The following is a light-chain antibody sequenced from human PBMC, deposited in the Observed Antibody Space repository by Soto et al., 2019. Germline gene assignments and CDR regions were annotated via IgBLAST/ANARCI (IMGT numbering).Light chain of an antibody. CDR2: DAS. J-gene: IGKJ1*01. CDR1: QSISSW. Sequence: DIPMTQSPSTLSASVGDRVTITCRASQSISSWLAWYQQKPGKAPKLLIYDASSLESGVPSRFSGSGSGTEFTLTISSLQPDDFATYYCQQYNSYSLKTFGQGTKVEIK. CDR3: QQYNSYSLKT. V-gene: IGKV1-5*01.